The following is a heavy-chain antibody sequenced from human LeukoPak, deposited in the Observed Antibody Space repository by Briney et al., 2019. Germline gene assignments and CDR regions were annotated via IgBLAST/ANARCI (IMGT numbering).Heavy chain of an antibody. Sequence: GASVKVSCKASGYTFTSYYMHWVRQAPGQGLEWMGIINPSGGSTSYAQKFQGRVTMTRDTSTSTVYMELSSLRSEDTAVYYCARGRPLGLRFLEWENWIPFYFDYWGQGTLVTVSS. CDR2: INPSGGST. J-gene: IGHJ4*02. D-gene: IGHD3-3*01. CDR3: ARGRPLGLRFLEWENWIPFYFDY. CDR1: GYTFTSYY. V-gene: IGHV1-46*01.